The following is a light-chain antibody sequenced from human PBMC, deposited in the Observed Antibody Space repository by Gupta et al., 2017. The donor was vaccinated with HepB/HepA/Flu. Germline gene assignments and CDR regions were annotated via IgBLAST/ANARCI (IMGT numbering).Light chain of an antibody. V-gene: IGLV1-44*01. J-gene: IGLJ2*01. CDR1: SSNVGNNV. Sequence: QSVLTQPPSVSGTLGQKVAISCSGSSSNVGNNVVIWYQHVPGTSPKLLIYRNDQRPSGVPGRFSGSKYATTAALPTIWLQAEDEAVDYCATSDATRNSAVIGGGTRLTVL. CDR2: RND. CDR3: ATSDATRNSAV.